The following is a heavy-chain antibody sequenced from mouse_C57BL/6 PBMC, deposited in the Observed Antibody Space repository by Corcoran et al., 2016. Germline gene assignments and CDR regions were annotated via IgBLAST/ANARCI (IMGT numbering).Heavy chain of an antibody. Sequence: EVQLQQSGPELVKPGASVKISCKASGYTFTDYYMNWVKQSHVKSLEWIGDINPNNGGTSYNQKFKGKATLTVDKSSSTAYMELRSLTSEDSAVYYCALGGSHWYFDVWGTGTTVTVSS. CDR2: INPNNGGT. CDR1: GYTFTDYY. V-gene: IGHV1-26*01. CDR3: ALGGSHWYFDV. J-gene: IGHJ1*03.